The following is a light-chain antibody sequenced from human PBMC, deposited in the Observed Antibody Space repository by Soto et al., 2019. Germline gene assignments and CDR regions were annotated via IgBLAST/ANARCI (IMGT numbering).Light chain of an antibody. CDR2: GAS. CDR3: QQYVTSPWT. V-gene: IGKV3-20*01. Sequence: EIVLTQSPGTLSLSPGERATLSCRASQSVSSSFLAWYQQKPGQAPRLLIYGASNRATGIPDRFSGSGSGTDFTLTISRLEPEDFAVYYCQQYVTSPWTFGQGNKVEIE. CDR1: QSVSSSF. J-gene: IGKJ1*01.